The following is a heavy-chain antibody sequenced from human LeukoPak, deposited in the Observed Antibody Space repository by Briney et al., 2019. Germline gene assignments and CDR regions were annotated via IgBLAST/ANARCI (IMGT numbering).Heavy chain of an antibody. Sequence: SETLSLTCAVYGGSFSGYYWSWIRQPPGKGLEWIGYIYYSGSTNYNPSLKSRVTISVDTSKNQFSLKLSSVTAADTAVYYCASIGYYYGSGSYYNNRYDAFDIWGQGTMVTVSS. J-gene: IGHJ3*02. CDR3: ASIGYYYGSGSYYNNRYDAFDI. D-gene: IGHD3-10*01. CDR2: IYYSGST. V-gene: IGHV4-59*01. CDR1: GGSFSGYY.